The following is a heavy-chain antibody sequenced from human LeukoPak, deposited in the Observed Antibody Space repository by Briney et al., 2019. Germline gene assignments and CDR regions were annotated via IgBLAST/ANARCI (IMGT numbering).Heavy chain of an antibody. D-gene: IGHD3-22*01. CDR3: AREESYYDSSGYYRNY. CDR1: GYTFTSYD. CDR2: MNPNSGNT. Sequence: GASVKVSCTASGYTFTSYDINWVRQATGQGLEWMGWMNPNSGNTGYAQKFQGRVTMTRNTSISTAYMELSSLRSEDTAVYYCAREESYYDSSGYYRNYWGQGTLVTVSS. J-gene: IGHJ4*02. V-gene: IGHV1-8*01.